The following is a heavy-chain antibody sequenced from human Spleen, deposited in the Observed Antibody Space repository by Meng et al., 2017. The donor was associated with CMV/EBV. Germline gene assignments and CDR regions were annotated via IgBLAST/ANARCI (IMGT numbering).Heavy chain of an antibody. D-gene: IGHD3/OR15-3a*01. V-gene: IGHV4-38-2*02. CDR3: ARVDPPYGMNV. J-gene: IGHJ6*02. CDR1: GYFISSGYS. Sequence: SETLSLTCSVSGYFISSGYSWGWIRQPPGKGLEWMGNIDQSGTTYYNPSLNSRVTILLDMSKNQFSLKLSSVTAADTAVYYCARVDPPYGMNVCGQGTTVTVSS. CDR2: IDQSGTT.